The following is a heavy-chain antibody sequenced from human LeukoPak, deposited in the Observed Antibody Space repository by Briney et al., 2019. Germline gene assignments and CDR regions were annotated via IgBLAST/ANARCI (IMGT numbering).Heavy chain of an antibody. CDR2: FSGSGGTT. CDR1: GFMVSRFG. Sequence: PWGFLRLSLAAPGFMVSRFGMGWVRPAPGKGLGWVLAFSGSGGTTYYADSVRGRFTISRDNSKNTLYVQMNSLRAEDTAVYYCAKDLLSSWYYYYGMDVWGQGTTVTVSS. V-gene: IGHV3-23*01. D-gene: IGHD6-13*01. J-gene: IGHJ6*02. CDR3: AKDLLSSWYYYYGMDV.